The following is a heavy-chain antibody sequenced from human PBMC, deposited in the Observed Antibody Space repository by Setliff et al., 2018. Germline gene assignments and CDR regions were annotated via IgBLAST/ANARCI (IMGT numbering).Heavy chain of an antibody. Sequence: KASETLSLTCTVSGGSISNSTFYWGWIRQPPGKGLEWIGSINYYGMAYYNPSLKSRVTMSVDTSKNQFSLNLTSVTAADTAVYYCARASVVHAIAVGYWGQGTLVTVSS. V-gene: IGHV4-39*01. CDR3: ARASVVHAIAVGY. J-gene: IGHJ4*02. D-gene: IGHD2-15*01. CDR1: GGSISNSTFY. CDR2: INYYGMA.